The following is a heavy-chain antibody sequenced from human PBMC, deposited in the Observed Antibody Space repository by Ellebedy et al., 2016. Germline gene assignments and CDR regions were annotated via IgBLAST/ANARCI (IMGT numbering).Heavy chain of an antibody. Sequence: SLKISXAASGFTFDDYAMHWVRQAPGKGLEWVSGISWNSGSIGYADSVKGRFTISRDNAKNSLYLQMNSLRAEDTALYHCARVTHYSSGWASAAFDIWGQGTMVTVSS. CDR3: ARVTHYSSGWASAAFDI. CDR2: ISWNSGSI. J-gene: IGHJ3*02. D-gene: IGHD6-19*01. CDR1: GFTFDDYA. V-gene: IGHV3-9*01.